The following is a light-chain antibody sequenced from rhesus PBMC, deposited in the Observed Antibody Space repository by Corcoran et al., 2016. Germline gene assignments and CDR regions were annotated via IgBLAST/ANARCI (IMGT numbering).Light chain of an antibody. V-gene: IGKV1-22*01. CDR3: QQYDIRPWT. CDR2: KAY. CDR1: QGISSW. J-gene: IGKJ1*01. Sequence: DIQMTQSPSSLSASVGDTVTIICRASQGISSWLAWYQQKPGKAPKLLIYKAYSLQSGVPSRFSGSGSGTVFTLTISSLQSEDFATYYCQQYDIRPWTFGQGTKVEIK.